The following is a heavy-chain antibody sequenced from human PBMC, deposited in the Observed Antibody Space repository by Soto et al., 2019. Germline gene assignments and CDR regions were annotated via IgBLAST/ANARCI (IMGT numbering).Heavy chain of an antibody. D-gene: IGHD3-10*01. CDR1: GYIFTVYY. CDR3: ARQGSGSNWLDP. Sequence: VASVKVSCKASGYIFTVYYMHWVRQAPGQGLEWMGWINPNSGGTNYAQKFQGRVTMTRDTSIRTAYMELSRLRSDDTAVYYCARQGSGSNWLDPWGQGTLVTVSS. V-gene: IGHV1-2*02. CDR2: INPNSGGT. J-gene: IGHJ5*02.